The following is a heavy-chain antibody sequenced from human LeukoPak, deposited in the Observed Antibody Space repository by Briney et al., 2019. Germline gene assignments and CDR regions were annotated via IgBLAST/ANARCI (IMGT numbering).Heavy chain of an antibody. CDR3: ARGFWPNDHYYGSGLKWFDS. Sequence: ASVKVSCKASGYTFTGYYMHWVRQAPGQGLEGMGWINPNSGGTNYAQKFQGRVTMTRHTSITPAYMELSRRRSDDTPGYYLARGFWPNDHYYGSGLKWFDSWGQGALLTVSS. V-gene: IGHV1-2*02. CDR2: INPNSGGT. D-gene: IGHD3-10*01. CDR1: GYTFTGYY. J-gene: IGHJ5*01.